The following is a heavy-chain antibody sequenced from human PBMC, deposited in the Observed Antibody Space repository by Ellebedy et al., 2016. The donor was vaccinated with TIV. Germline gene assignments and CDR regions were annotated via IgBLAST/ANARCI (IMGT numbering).Heavy chain of an antibody. CDR1: GFSFSSYW. J-gene: IGHJ3*02. CDR3: ATDGGYGDYLPPTHAFVI. CDR2: IRQDGSEK. D-gene: IGHD4-17*01. V-gene: IGHV3-7*01. Sequence: GGSLRLSCGASGFSFSSYWMSWVRQAPGKGLEWVAYIRQDGSEKYYVDSVKGRFTISRDNAKNSLYLHLNSLRAEDTAMYYCATDGGYGDYLPPTHAFVIWGQGTMVTVSS.